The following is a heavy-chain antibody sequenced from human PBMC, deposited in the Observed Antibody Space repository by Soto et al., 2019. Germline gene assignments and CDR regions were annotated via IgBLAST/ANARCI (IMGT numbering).Heavy chain of an antibody. CDR1: GYTFTSYG. D-gene: IGHD1-1*01. CDR3: ARHNSQWPNWFDP. Sequence: QVQLVQSGAEVKKPGASVKVSCKASGYTFTSYGISWVRQAPGQGLEWVGWISGYDGKKDYAQKFQGRVTMTTDTSTSTGYRDLRSLRSDDTAGYYCARHNSQWPNWFDPWGQGTLVTVSS. V-gene: IGHV1-18*01. CDR2: ISGYDGKK. J-gene: IGHJ5*02.